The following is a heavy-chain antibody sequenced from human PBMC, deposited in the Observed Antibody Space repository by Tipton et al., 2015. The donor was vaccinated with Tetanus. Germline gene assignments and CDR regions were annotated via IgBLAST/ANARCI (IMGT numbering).Heavy chain of an antibody. CDR2: IYYSGST. V-gene: IGHV4-59*01. CDR1: GGSISSYY. Sequence: TLSLTCTVSGGSISSYYWSWIRQPPGKGLEWIGYIYYSGSTNYNPSLKSRVTISVDTSKNQFSLKLSSVTAANTAVYYCARVHDYGDYADLDCFDYWGQGTLVTVSS. D-gene: IGHD4-17*01. CDR3: ARVHDYGDYADLDCFDY. J-gene: IGHJ4*02.